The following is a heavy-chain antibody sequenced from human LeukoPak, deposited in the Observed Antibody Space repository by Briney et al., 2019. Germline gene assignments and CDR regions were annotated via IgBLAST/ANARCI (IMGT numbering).Heavy chain of an antibody. CDR1: GYTFTGYY. CDR3: ARADGYGWSQGLVY. D-gene: IGHD5-24*01. CDR2: INPNSGDT. V-gene: IGHV1-2*02. J-gene: IGHJ4*02. Sequence: GASVKASCKTSGYTFTGYYLHWVRQTPGQGIEWMGWINPNSGDTKYAQKFQGRVTMTRDMSLSTAYMELSRLRSDDTALYYCARADGYGWSQGLVYWGQGTLVTVSS.